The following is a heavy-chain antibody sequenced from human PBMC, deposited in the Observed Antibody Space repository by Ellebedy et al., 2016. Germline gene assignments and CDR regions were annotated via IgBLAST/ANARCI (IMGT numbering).Heavy chain of an antibody. D-gene: IGHD2-2*01. Sequence: GESLKISXAASGFTFRNFFMSWVRQTPGRGLEWVSSISGDGGSSYFADSVKGRFTISRDNAKNSVYLQMNSLRAEDTAVYYCAREYCSITSCYDDYWGQGTLVTVSS. V-gene: IGHV3-23*01. CDR1: GFTFRNFF. CDR2: ISGDGGSS. CDR3: AREYCSITSCYDDY. J-gene: IGHJ4*02.